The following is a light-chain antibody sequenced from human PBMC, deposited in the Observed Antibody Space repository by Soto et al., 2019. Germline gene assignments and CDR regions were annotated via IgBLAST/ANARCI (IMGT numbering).Light chain of an antibody. CDR1: SGDVGAYNY. CDR2: GVS. J-gene: IGLJ1*01. Sequence: QSLLTQPASVSGSPGQSITISCPGTSGDVGAYNYVSWYQQHPGKAPKLMIYGVSNRPSGVSNRFSGSKSGNTASLTISGLQAEDEADYYCSSYASSISYVFGTGTKVTVL. V-gene: IGLV2-14*01. CDR3: SSYASSISYV.